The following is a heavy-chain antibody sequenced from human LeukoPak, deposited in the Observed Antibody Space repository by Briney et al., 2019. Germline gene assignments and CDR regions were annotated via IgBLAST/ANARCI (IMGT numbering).Heavy chain of an antibody. V-gene: IGHV3-7*01. CDR3: ARNRGSSGWYEFDY. D-gene: IGHD6-19*01. J-gene: IGHJ4*02. Sequence: GGSLRISCAASGFTSSNYWMSWVRQAPGKGLEWVANIKQDGSEKYYVDSVKGRFTISRDNAKNSLYLQMNSLRAEDTAVYYCARNRGSSGWYEFDYWGQGTLVTVSS. CDR2: IKQDGSEK. CDR1: GFTSSNYW.